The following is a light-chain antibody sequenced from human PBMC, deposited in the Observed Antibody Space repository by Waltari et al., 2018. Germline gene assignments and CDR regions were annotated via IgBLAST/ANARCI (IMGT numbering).Light chain of an antibody. V-gene: IGKV3-15*01. CDR2: GAS. CDR1: PTVSGN. J-gene: IGKJ2*01. CDR3: QQYNDWPQT. Sequence: IVMTQAPATLSLSPGERVTLSCRASPTVSGNLAWYQQKPGPAPRLLMYGASTRAAGVPTRFSGSGSGTEFTVTISSLQSEDFAVYYCQQYNDWPQTFGQGTKLETK.